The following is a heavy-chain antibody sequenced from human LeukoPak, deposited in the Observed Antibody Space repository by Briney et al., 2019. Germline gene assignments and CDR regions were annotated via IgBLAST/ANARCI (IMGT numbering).Heavy chain of an antibody. CDR2: IIPIFGTA. Sequence: ASVKVSCKASGGTFSSYAISWVRQAPGQGLEWMGGIIPIFGTANYAQKSQGRVTITTDESTSTAYMELSSLRSEDTAVYYCARVIAAAGTGYYYYMDVWGKGTTVTVSS. D-gene: IGHD6-13*01. J-gene: IGHJ6*03. CDR3: ARVIAAAGTGYYYYMDV. CDR1: GGTFSSYA. V-gene: IGHV1-69*05.